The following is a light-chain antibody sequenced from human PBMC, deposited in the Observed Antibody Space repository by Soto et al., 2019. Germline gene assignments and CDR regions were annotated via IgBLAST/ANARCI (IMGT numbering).Light chain of an antibody. Sequence: IVLTQSPATLSVSPGERFTLSCRASQSVRSNLVWYQQNPGQAPRLLVYGASTRATGLPDRFSGSGSGTDFTLTISSLQYEDGGVYYCQQYNDWPPLTCGGGTRVEIK. J-gene: IGKJ4*01. V-gene: IGKV3-15*01. CDR3: QQYNDWPPLT. CDR2: GAS. CDR1: QSVRSN.